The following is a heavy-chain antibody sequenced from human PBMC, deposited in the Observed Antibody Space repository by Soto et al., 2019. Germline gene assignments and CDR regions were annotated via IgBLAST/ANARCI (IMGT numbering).Heavy chain of an antibody. CDR2: IIPIFGTA. J-gene: IGHJ6*02. CDR3: AREGIAARRSYYYYYGMDV. D-gene: IGHD6-6*01. CDR1: GGTFSSYA. V-gene: IGHV1-69*01. Sequence: QVQLVQSGAEVKKPGSSVKVSCKASGGTFSSYAISWVRQAPGQGLEWMGGIIPIFGTANYAQKFQGRVTITADESTSTANMELSSLRSEDTAVYYCAREGIAARRSYYYYYGMDVWGQGTTVTVSS.